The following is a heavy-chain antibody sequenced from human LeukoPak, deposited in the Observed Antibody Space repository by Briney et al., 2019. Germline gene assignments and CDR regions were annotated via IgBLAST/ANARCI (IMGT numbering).Heavy chain of an antibody. Sequence: PGGSLRLSCAASGFTFSSYGMHWVRQAPGKGLEWVAVISYDGSNKYYADSVKGRFTISRDNSKNTLYLQMNSLRAEDTAVYYCARVKLELRLLSWVAKKYYYYYMDVWGKGTTVTVSS. J-gene: IGHJ6*03. CDR2: ISYDGSNK. V-gene: IGHV3-30*03. D-gene: IGHD1-7*01. CDR1: GFTFSSYG. CDR3: ARVKLELRLLSWVAKKYYYYYMDV.